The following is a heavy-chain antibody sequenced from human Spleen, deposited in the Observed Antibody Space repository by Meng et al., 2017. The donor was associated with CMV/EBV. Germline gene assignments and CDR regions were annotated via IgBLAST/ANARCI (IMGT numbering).Heavy chain of an antibody. CDR1: SSSYY. CDR3: ASSPYDFWSGYYTARCDFDY. D-gene: IGHD3-3*01. V-gene: IGHV4-39*01. CDR2: IYYSGST. Sequence: SSSYYWGWIRQPPGKGLEWIGSIYYSGSTSYNPSLKSRVTISVDTSKNQFSLKLSSVTAADTAVYYCASSPYDFWSGYYTARCDFDYWGQGTLVTVSS. J-gene: IGHJ4*02.